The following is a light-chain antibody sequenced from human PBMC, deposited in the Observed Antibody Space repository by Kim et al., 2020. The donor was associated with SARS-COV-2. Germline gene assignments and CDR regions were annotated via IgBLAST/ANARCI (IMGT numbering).Light chain of an antibody. J-gene: IGKJ5*01. CDR3: QHRSNWPIT. CDR2: DAS. CDR1: QSVSSY. Sequence: LSPGERATLSCRASQSVSSYLAWYQQKPGQAPRLLIYDASNRATGIPARFSGSGSGTDFTLTISSLESEDFAVYYCQHRSNWPITFGQGTRLEIK. V-gene: IGKV3-11*01.